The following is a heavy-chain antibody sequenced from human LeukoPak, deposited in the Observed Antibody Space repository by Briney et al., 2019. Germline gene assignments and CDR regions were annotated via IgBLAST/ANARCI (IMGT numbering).Heavy chain of an antibody. J-gene: IGHJ1*01. CDR2: ISESGDIK. CDR3: TKVNGGVAIDTKYFQH. Sequence: HPGGSLRLSCVASGFSFNGYVMRWVRQAPGKGLEWVSGISESGDIKIYAESVKGGFTISRDNSKNTLYLQMNSLRVEDTAIYYCTKVNGGVAIDTKYFQHWGQGTLVTVSS. V-gene: IGHV3-23*01. CDR1: GFSFNGYV. D-gene: IGHD2-8*02.